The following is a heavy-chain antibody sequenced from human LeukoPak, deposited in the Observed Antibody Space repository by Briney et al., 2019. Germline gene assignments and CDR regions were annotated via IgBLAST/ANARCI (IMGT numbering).Heavy chain of an antibody. CDR3: TTDQPYGSGSQYYYYYYYMDV. Sequence: GGSLRLSCAASGFTFSNAWMSWVRQAPGKGLEWVGRIKSKTDGGTTDYAAPVKGRFTISRDDSKNTLYLQMNSLKTEDTAVYYCTTDQPYGSGSQYYYYYYYMDVWGKGTTVTVSS. V-gene: IGHV3-15*01. J-gene: IGHJ6*03. D-gene: IGHD3-10*01. CDR2: IKSKTDGGTT. CDR1: GFTFSNAW.